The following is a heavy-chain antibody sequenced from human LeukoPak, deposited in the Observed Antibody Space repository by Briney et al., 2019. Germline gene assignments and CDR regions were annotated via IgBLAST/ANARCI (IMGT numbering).Heavy chain of an antibody. Sequence: SETLSLTCTVSGGSIRSSYYYWGWIRQPPGKGLEWIGSIYDSGSTYYNPSLKSRVTISVDTSKNQFSLKLNSVTAADTAVYYWARALGYCSSTSCYSCWFDPWGQGTLVTVSS. V-gene: IGHV4-39*01. CDR1: GGSIRSSYYY. J-gene: IGHJ5*02. CDR3: ARALGYCSSTSCYSCWFDP. CDR2: IYDSGST. D-gene: IGHD2-2*01.